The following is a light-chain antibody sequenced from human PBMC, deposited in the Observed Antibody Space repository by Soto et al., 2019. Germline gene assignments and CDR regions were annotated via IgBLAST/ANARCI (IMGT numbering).Light chain of an antibody. CDR2: GAS. CDR1: QRVSSSY. CDR3: QQYGSSPCT. Sequence: EIVLTQSPGTLSLSPGERVTLSCRASQRVSSSYLAWYRQKPGQAPRLLIYGASTRATGIPDRVSGSGSGTDFTLTISTLEPEECAVYYCQQYGSSPCTFDQGTKLETK. V-gene: IGKV3-20*01. J-gene: IGKJ2*02.